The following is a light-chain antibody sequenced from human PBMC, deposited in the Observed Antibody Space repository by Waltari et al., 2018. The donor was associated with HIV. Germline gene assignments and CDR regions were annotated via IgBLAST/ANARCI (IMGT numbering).Light chain of an antibody. CDR3: GTWDSSLSAGV. CDR2: DNN. Sequence: QSVLTQPPSVSAAPGQKVTIPCSGSSSNIENNYVSWYQQLPGTAPKLLIFDNNKRPSGIPDRFSGSKSGTSDTLGITGLQTGDEADYYCGTWDSSLSAGVFGGGTKLTVL. V-gene: IGLV1-51*01. CDR1: SSNIENNY. J-gene: IGLJ2*01.